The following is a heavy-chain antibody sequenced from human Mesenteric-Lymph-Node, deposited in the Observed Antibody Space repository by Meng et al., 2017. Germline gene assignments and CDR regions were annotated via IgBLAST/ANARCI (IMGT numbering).Heavy chain of an antibody. CDR3: ARDYWGSLDY. CDR2: AANSFDPSP. V-gene: IGHV4-61*08. D-gene: IGHD7-27*01. CDR1: GGSVSSAAYQ. J-gene: IGHJ4*02. Sequence: QGLRQGSGPGLVRPSETLSLMCTGSGGSVSSAAYQWGWIRQPPGKGLEWIGYAANSFDPSPNYNPSLKSRVTISLDTPKNQFSLKLTSVTAADTAVYYCARDYWGSLDYWGQGILVTVSS.